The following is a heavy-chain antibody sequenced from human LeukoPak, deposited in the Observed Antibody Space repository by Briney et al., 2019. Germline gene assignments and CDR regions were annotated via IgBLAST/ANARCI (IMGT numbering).Heavy chain of an antibody. CDR2: ISYDGSNK. CDR1: GFTFSSYA. Sequence: GRSLRLSCAASGFTFSSYAIHWVRQAPGKGLEWVAVISYDGSNKYYADSVKGRFTISRDNSKNTLYLQMNSLRAEDTAVYYCARVGYSSGWYFDYWGQGTLVTVSS. V-gene: IGHV3-30-3*01. D-gene: IGHD6-19*01. J-gene: IGHJ4*02. CDR3: ARVGYSSGWYFDY.